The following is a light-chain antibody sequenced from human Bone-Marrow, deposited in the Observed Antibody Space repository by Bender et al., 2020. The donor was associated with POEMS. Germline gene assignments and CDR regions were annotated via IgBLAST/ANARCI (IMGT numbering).Light chain of an antibody. V-gene: IGLV2-23*02. Sequence: QSALTQPASVSGSPGQSITISCPGASSDVGAYNLFSCYQQHPGKAPELMIYEVIKRPSGVSNRVSGSKSGNTASLTISGLRAEDEADYYCCSYAGSRTLMFGGGTKLTVL. CDR2: EVI. CDR1: SSDVGAYNL. J-gene: IGLJ3*02. CDR3: CSYAGSRTLM.